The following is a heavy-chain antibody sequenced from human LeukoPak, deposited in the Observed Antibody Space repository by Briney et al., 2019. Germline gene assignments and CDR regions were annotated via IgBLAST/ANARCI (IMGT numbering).Heavy chain of an antibody. CDR1: GFTFSSYE. CDR2: ISSGGSTI. D-gene: IGHD5-24*01. V-gene: IGHV3-48*03. CDR3: ARVRDGSQDY. J-gene: IGHJ4*02. Sequence: GGSLRLSCAASGFTFSSYEMNWVRQAPGKGLEWVSYISSGGSTIYYADSVKGRFTISRDNAKNSLYLQMNSLRAEDTAVYYCARVRDGSQDYWGQGTLVTVSS.